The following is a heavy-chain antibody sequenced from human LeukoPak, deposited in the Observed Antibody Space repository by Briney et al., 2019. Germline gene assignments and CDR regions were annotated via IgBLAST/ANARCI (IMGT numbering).Heavy chain of an antibody. D-gene: IGHD3-10*01. CDR2: IIPIFGTA. J-gene: IGHJ4*02. V-gene: IGHV1-69*05. CDR3: ARDPDYSGSATYFRVKRGGLDY. CDR1: GGTFSSYA. Sequence: GASVKISCKASGGTFSSYAISWVRQAPGQGLEWMGGIIPIFGTANYAQKFQGRVTITTDESTSTAYMELSSLRSEDTAVYYCARDPDYSGSATYFRVKRGGLDYWGQGTLVTVSS.